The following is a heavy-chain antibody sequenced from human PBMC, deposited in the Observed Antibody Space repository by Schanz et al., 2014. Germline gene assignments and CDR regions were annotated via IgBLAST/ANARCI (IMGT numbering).Heavy chain of an antibody. D-gene: IGHD2-2*02. J-gene: IGHJ5*02. CDR3: TSMATIPRNWFDP. CDR2: IKCNTDGGTT. CDR1: GFTFTNAW. Sequence: EVELVESGGGLVKPGGSLRLSCVVSGFTFTNAWMSWVRQAPGKGLEWVGRIKCNTDGGTTDYATPVKGRFTISRDDSKNTLYLQMNSLKSEDTAVYYCTSMATIPRNWFDPWGQGTLVTVSS. V-gene: IGHV3-15*01.